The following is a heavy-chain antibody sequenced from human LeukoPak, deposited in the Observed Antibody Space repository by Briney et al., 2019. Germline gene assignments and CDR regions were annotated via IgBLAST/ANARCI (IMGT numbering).Heavy chain of an antibody. CDR1: GGSISSSSYY. V-gene: IGHV4-39*01. CDR3: ARRHPYNSGYYSYFDY. J-gene: IGHJ4*02. D-gene: IGHD3-9*01. Sequence: SETLSLTCAVSGGSISSSSYYWSWIRQPPGKGLEWIGSIYYSGTTYDNPSLKSRVTISVDTSKNQFSLKLNSVTAADTAVYYCARRHPYNSGYYSYFDYWGQGTLVTVSS. CDR2: IYYSGTT.